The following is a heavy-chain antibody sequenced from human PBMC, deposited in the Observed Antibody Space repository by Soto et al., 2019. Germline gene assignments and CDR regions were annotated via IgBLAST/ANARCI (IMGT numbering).Heavy chain of an antibody. CDR3: ARDLFTSSGYSAGY. Sequence: KPSETLSLTCTFSGGSISSYYWSWIRQPPGKGLEWIGYIYYSGSTNYNPSLKSRVTISVDTSKNQFSLKLSSVTAADTAVYYCARDLFTSSGYSAGYWGQGTLVTVSS. CDR2: IYYSGST. CDR1: GGSISSYY. D-gene: IGHD3-22*01. J-gene: IGHJ4*02. V-gene: IGHV4-59*01.